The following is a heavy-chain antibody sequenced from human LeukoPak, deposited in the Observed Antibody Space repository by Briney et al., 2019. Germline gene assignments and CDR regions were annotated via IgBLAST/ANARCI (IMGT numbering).Heavy chain of an antibody. Sequence: SETLSLTCTVFGGSINSYYWSWIRQPPGKGLEWIGYIYYSGSTNYNPSLKSRVTISVDTSKNQFSLKLSSVTAADTAVYYCARVAAAGTLQHWGQGTLVTVSS. D-gene: IGHD6-13*01. CDR2: IYYSGST. J-gene: IGHJ1*01. CDR3: ARVAAAGTLQH. V-gene: IGHV4-59*01. CDR1: GGSINSYY.